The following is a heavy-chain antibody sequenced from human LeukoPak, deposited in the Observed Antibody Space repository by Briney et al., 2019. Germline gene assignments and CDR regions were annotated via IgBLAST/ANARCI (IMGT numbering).Heavy chain of an antibody. CDR1: GFTFSSYG. V-gene: IGHV3-33*01. CDR2: IWYDGSNK. Sequence: PGGSLRLSCAASGFTFSSYGMHWVRQAPGKGLEWVAVIWYDGSNKYYADSVKGRFTISRDNSKNTLYLQMNSLRAEDTAVYYCARTHSYWYFDLWGRGTLVTVSS. J-gene: IGHJ2*01. CDR3: ARTHSYWYFDL.